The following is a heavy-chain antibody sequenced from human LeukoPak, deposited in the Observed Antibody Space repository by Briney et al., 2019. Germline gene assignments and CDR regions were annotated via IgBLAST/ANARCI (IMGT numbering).Heavy chain of an antibody. J-gene: IGHJ4*02. CDR1: GFTVSSNY. CDR3: ATISDLLFYFGS. Sequence: GGSLRLSCTASGFTVSSNYMSWVRQAPGKGLEWVSLIYTGGNTYYPDSVKGRFTLSRDNSKNTVYLQMNSLRVEDTAMYYCATISDLLFYFGSWGQGTLVTVSS. V-gene: IGHV3-66*01. CDR2: IYTGGNT.